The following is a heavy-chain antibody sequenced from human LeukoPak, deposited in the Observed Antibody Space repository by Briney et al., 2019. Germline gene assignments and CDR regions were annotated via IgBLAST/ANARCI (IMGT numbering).Heavy chain of an antibody. J-gene: IGHJ4*02. CDR3: ARDPNGDFDY. CDR2: IYSGGNT. CDR1: EFIFSNYR. D-gene: IGHD4-17*01. V-gene: IGHV3-53*01. Sequence: PGGSLRLSCTASEFIFSNYRMNWVRQAPGKGLEWVSVIYSGGNTYYADSVKGRFTISRDNSKNTLFLQMNSLRAEDTAVYYCARDPNGDFDYWGQGTLVTVSS.